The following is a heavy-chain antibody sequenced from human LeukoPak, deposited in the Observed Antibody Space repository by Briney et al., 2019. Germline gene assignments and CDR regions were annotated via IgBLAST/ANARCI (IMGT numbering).Heavy chain of an antibody. Sequence: SETLSLTCAVYGGSFSGYYWGWIRQPPGKGLEWIGEINHSGSTNYNPSLKSRVTISVDTSKNQFSLRLSSVTAADTAVYYCARARGYCTNGVCYPSFHYYYYMDVWGKGTTATVSS. D-gene: IGHD2-8*01. CDR1: GGSFSGYY. CDR2: INHSGST. CDR3: ARARGYCTNGVCYPSFHYYYYMDV. J-gene: IGHJ6*03. V-gene: IGHV4-34*01.